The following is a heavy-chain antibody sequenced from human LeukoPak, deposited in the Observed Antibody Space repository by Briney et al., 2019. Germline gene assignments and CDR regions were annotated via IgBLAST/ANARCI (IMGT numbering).Heavy chain of an antibody. J-gene: IGHJ4*02. CDR3: ARDHTIFGVARYYFDY. V-gene: IGHV3-33*01. CDR2: IWYVGSNK. CDR1: VFTFSSYG. Sequence: PGGSLSLSCAASVFTFSSYGMHWVRQAPDRGREWVAVIWYVGSNKYYAESVKGRFTIHRDNSKNTLYLQVNSLRAEDTAVYYCARDHTIFGVARYYFDYWGQGTLVTVSS. D-gene: IGHD3-3*01.